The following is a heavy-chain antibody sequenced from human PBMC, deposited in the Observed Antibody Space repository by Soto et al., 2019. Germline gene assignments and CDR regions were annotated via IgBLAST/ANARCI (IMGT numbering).Heavy chain of an antibody. J-gene: IGHJ4*02. D-gene: IGHD6-19*01. CDR1: GYTLTELS. CDR2: FDPEDGET. V-gene: IGHV1-24*01. Sequence: ASVKVSCKVSGYTLTELSMHWVRQAPGKGLEWMGGFDPEDGETIYAQKFQGRVTMTEDTSTDTAYMELSSLRSEDTAVYYCATAVLGRIAVPGTGGYWGQGTLVTVSS. CDR3: ATAVLGRIAVPGTGGY.